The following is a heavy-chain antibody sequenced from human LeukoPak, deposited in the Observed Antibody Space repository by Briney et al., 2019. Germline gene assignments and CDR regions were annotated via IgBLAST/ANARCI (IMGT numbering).Heavy chain of an antibody. J-gene: IGHJ3*02. Sequence: GRSLRLSCAASGFTFDDYAMHWVRHAPGKGLEWVSGISWNSGSIGYADSVKGRFTISRDNAKNSLYLQMISLRAEDTVLYYCAKAYYDILTGYHDAFDIWGQGTMVTVSS. D-gene: IGHD3-9*01. V-gene: IGHV3-9*01. CDR1: GFTFDDYA. CDR2: ISWNSGSI. CDR3: AKAYYDILTGYHDAFDI.